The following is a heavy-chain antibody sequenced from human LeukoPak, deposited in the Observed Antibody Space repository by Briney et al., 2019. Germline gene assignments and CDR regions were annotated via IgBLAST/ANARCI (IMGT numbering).Heavy chain of an antibody. D-gene: IGHD2-2*01. CDR2: IIPIFGTA. CDR1: GYTLTELS. J-gene: IGHJ3*02. CDR3: ARGAVVPAAIPLGAFDI. V-gene: IGHV1-69*05. Sequence: SVKVSCKVSGYTLTELSMHWVRQAPGQGLEWMGGIIPIFGTANYAQKFQGRVTITTDESTSTAYMELSSLRSEDTAVYYCARGAVVPAAIPLGAFDIWGQGTMVTVSS.